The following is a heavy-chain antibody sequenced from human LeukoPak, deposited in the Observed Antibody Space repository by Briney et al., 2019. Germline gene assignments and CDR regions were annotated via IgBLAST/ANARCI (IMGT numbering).Heavy chain of an antibody. CDR2: IYYSGST. J-gene: IGHJ4*02. V-gene: IGHV4-59*01. D-gene: IGHD4-11*01. CDR3: TRGEDYRLPAH. CDR1: GGSISSYY. Sequence: PSETLSLTCTVSGGSISSYYWSWIRQPPGKGLEWIGYIYYSGSTNYNPSLKSRVTISVDTSKNQSSLKLSSVTAADAAVYYCTRGEDYRLPAHWGQGTLVTVSS.